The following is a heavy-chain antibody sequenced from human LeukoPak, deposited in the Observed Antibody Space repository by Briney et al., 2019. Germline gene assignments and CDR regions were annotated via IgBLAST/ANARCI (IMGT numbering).Heavy chain of an antibody. CDR3: ARGLNGVCYN. CDR1: GFTFSSYW. D-gene: IGHD2-8*01. V-gene: IGHV3-74*01. J-gene: IGHJ4*02. Sequence: PGGSLRLSCAASGFTFSSYWMHWVRQAPGKGLVWVSRISSDGSSTSYADSVKGRFTISRDNAKNTLYLQMNSLRAEDTAVYYCARGLNGVCYNWGQGTLVTVSS. CDR2: ISSDGSST.